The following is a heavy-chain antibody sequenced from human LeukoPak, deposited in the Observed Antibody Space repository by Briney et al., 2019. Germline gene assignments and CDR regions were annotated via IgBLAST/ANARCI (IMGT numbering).Heavy chain of an antibody. Sequence: PGGSLRLSCAASGFTFSSYTMNWLRQAPGKGLEWVSSISSSSTYIYYADSVEGRFTISRDNAENSLFLEMNSLRAEDTAVYYCATHLGITRIRSLGYWGQEPWSPSPQ. D-gene: IGHD3-22*01. CDR3: ATHLGITRIRSLGY. CDR1: GFTFSSYT. CDR2: ISSSSTYI. V-gene: IGHV3-21*01. J-gene: IGHJ4*01.